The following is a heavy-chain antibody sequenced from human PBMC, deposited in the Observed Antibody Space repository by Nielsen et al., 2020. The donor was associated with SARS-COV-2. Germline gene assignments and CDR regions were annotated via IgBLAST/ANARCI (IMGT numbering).Heavy chain of an antibody. D-gene: IGHD6-13*01. Sequence: VRQAPGKGLEWIGEIYHSGSTNYNPSLKSRVTISVDKSKNQFSLKLSSVTAADTAVYYCARAPGYSSSYDYWGQGTLVTVSS. CDR2: IYHSGST. CDR3: ARAPGYSSSYDY. V-gene: IGHV4-4*02. J-gene: IGHJ4*02.